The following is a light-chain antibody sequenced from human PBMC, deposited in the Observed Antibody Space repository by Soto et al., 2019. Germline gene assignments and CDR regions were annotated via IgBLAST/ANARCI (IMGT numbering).Light chain of an antibody. Sequence: DIQMTQSPSSLFASVGDRVTITCRASHDTSNSVAWFQQRPGMAPKSLIYGASSLQSGVSSRFSGSGSGTQFTLTISSLQPEDFATYYCQQYSNFPYTFGQGTKLEIK. CDR1: HDTSNS. J-gene: IGKJ2*01. CDR2: GAS. V-gene: IGKV1-16*01. CDR3: QQYSNFPYT.